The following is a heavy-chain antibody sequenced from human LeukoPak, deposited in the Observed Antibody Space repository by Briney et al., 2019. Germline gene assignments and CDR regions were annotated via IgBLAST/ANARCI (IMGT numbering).Heavy chain of an antibody. V-gene: IGHV3-23*01. J-gene: IGHJ3*02. CDR2: ISSSGST. CDR1: GFTFSSYA. Sequence: PGGSLRLSCAASGFTFSSYAMSWVRQAPGKGLEWVSTISSSGSTYYADSVMGRFTISRDNSKNTLYLQMNSLRAEDTAMYYCATHRVGASPHFDIWGQGTMVTVSS. CDR3: ATHRVGASPHFDI. D-gene: IGHD1-26*01.